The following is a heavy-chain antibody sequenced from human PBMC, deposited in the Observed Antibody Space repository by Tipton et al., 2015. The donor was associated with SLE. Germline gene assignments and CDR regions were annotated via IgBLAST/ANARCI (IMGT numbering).Heavy chain of an antibody. Sequence: SLRLSCSASGFTFSTYDMHWVRQAPGKGLEYVSAISRDGGSTYYADSVKGGFTVSRDNSKNTLYLQMSSLRIEDTAVYYCVKELGGHSGGGVFDHWGQGTLVTVSS. CDR2: ISRDGGST. V-gene: IGHV3-64D*06. D-gene: IGHD4-23*01. CDR3: VKELGGHSGGGVFDH. J-gene: IGHJ4*02. CDR1: GFTFSTYD.